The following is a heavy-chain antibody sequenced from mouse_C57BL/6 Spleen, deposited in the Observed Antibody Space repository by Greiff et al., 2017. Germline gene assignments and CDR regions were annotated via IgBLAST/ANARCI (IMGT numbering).Heavy chain of an antibody. CDR3: ARGRVYYYGSSPWYCDV. J-gene: IGHJ1*03. D-gene: IGHD1-1*01. CDR1: GYTFTDYN. CDR2: INPNNGGT. Sequence: VQLKQSGPELVKPGASVKIPCKASGYTFTDYNMDWVKQSHGKSLEWIGDINPNNGGTIYNQKFKGKATLTVDKSSSTAYMELRSLTSEDTAVYYCARGRVYYYGSSPWYCDVGGTGTTVTVSS. V-gene: IGHV1-18*01.